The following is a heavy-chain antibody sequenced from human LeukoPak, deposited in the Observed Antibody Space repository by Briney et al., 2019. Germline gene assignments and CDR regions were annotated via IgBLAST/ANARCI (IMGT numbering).Heavy chain of an antibody. J-gene: IGHJ2*01. CDR2: IYHSGST. V-gene: IGHV4-38-2*01. D-gene: IGHD3-10*01. CDR1: GYSISSSHY. CDR3: VKQAGGYGSGSEDL. Sequence: SETLSLTCAVSGYSISSSHYWGWIRQPPGKGLEWIGSIYHSGSTYYNPSLQSRITISVDASKNQFSLKLSSVTAADTAVYHCVKQAGGYGSGSEDLWGRGTLVTVSS.